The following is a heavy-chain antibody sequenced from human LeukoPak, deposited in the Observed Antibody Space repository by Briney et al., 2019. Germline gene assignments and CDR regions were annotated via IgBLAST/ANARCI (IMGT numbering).Heavy chain of an antibody. D-gene: IGHD4-17*01. CDR2: INHSGST. V-gene: IGHV4-34*01. CDR3: ARGQGTVTTH. CDR1: GGSFSGYY. Sequence: SETLSLTCAAYGGSFSGYYWTWIRQPPGKGLEWIGEINHSGSTNYNPSLKSRVTISVDTSKNQFSLKLSSVTAADTAVYYCARGQGTVTTHWGQGTLVTVSS. J-gene: IGHJ4*02.